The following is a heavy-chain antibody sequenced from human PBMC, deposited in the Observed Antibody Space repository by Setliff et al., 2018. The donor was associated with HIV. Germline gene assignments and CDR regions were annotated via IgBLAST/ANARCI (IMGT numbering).Heavy chain of an antibody. Sequence: ASVKVSCKPSGYTFTNYDINWVRQAAGQGLEWMGWMNPDSRNTGYSQTFQGRVTMTRNTSIGTAYMELSSLRSEDTAVYYCARGDYMGVIRRRPFDLWGQGTLVTVSS. CDR3: ARGDYMGVIRRRPFDL. CDR2: MNPDSRNT. V-gene: IGHV1-8*02. D-gene: IGHD2-21*01. J-gene: IGHJ4*02. CDR1: GYTFTNYD.